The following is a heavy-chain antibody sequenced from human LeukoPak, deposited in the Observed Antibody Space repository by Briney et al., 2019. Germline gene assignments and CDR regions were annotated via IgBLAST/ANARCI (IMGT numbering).Heavy chain of an antibody. Sequence: VASVKVSCKASGYTFTSYGISWVRQAPGQGLEWMGWISAYNGNTNYAQKLQGRVTITTDTSASTAYMELRSLRSDDTAVYYCARVRDGRPPDYWGQGTLVTVSS. CDR2: ISAYNGNT. CDR1: GYTFTSYG. CDR3: ARVRDGRPPDY. D-gene: IGHD5-24*01. V-gene: IGHV1-18*04. J-gene: IGHJ4*02.